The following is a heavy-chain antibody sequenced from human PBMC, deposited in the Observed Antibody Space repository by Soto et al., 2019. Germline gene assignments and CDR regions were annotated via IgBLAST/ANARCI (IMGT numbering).Heavy chain of an antibody. V-gene: IGHV3-23*01. J-gene: IGHJ5*02. CDR1: GFTFSSYA. D-gene: IGHD3-3*01. CDR2: ISGSGGST. Sequence: VQLLESGGGLVQPGGSLRLSCAASGFTFSSYAMSWVRQAPGKGLEWVSAISGSGGSTYYADSVKGRFTISRDNSKNTLDLQMNSLRAEDTAVYYCAKQSYDFWSGSLPFDPWGQGTLVTVSS. CDR3: AKQSYDFWSGSLPFDP.